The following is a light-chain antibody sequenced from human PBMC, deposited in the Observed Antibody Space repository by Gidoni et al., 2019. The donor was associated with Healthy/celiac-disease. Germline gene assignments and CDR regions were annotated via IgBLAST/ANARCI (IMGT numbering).Light chain of an antibody. CDR2: DAS. CDR3: QQYKSYSQT. Sequence: DIQMTQSPSTLSASVGDRVTITCRASQSISSWLAWYQQKPGKAPKRLIYDASSLESGVPARFSGSGSGTEFTLTISSLKPDDFATDYCQQYKSYSQTFXQXTKVEIK. V-gene: IGKV1-5*01. J-gene: IGKJ1*01. CDR1: QSISSW.